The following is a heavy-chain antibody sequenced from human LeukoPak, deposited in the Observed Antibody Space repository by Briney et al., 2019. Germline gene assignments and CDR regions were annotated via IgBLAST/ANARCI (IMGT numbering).Heavy chain of an antibody. J-gene: IGHJ4*02. D-gene: IGHD3-9*01. CDR3: ARDITDAYYYILTGDPADFYFDY. CDR1: GFTLSIYS. CDR2: ISSSSKYI. V-gene: IGHV3-21*01. Sequence: GGSLRLSCAASGFTLSIYSLHCVRQDLGKGREWVSSISSSSKYIYYAETVKSRFTISRDNAKNSLYMQKNSLRAENTAVYYSARDITDAYYYILTGDPADFYFDYWGQGTLVTVSS.